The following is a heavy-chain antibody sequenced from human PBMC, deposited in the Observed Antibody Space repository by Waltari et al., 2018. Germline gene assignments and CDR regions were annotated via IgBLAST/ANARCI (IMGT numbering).Heavy chain of an antibody. CDR1: GGSFSGYY. J-gene: IGHJ5*02. V-gene: IGHV4-34*01. D-gene: IGHD3-3*01. Sequence: QVQLQQWGAGLLKPSETLSLTCAVYGGSFSGYYWSWIRQSPGKGLEWIGEINHSGSTNSTPSLKSRVTISVDTAKNQFALKLSSVTAADTAVYYGARRVGRFLEWLSNNWFDPWGQGTLVTVSS. CDR2: INHSGST. CDR3: ARRVGRFLEWLSNNWFDP.